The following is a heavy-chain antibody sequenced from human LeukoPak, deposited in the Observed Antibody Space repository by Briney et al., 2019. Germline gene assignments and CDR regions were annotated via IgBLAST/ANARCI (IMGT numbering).Heavy chain of an antibody. CDR3: ARDHGIVGATKELDY. V-gene: IGHV4-59*01. J-gene: IGHJ4*02. D-gene: IGHD1-26*01. CDR1: GGSISSYY. Sequence: SETLSLTCTVSGGSISSYYWSWIRQPPGKGLEWIGYIYYSGSTNYNSSLKSRVTISVDTSKNQFSLKLSSVTAADTAVYYCARDHGIVGATKELDYWGQGTLVTVSS. CDR2: IYYSGST.